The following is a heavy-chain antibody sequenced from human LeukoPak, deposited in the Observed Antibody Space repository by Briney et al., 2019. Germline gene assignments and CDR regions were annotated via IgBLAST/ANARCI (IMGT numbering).Heavy chain of an antibody. CDR3: AKRGTGRYYYGMDV. CDR2: ISNTGDST. J-gene: IGHJ6*02. D-gene: IGHD1-14*01. CDR1: GFTLSSYA. V-gene: IGHV3-23*01. Sequence: ESGGSLRLSCAACGFTLSSYAMNWVRQAPGKGLEGVSTISNTGDSTFYVDSVKGRFAISRDNSKNTLYLQMNSLRAEDTAIYYCAKRGTGRYYYGMDVWGQGTTVTVSS.